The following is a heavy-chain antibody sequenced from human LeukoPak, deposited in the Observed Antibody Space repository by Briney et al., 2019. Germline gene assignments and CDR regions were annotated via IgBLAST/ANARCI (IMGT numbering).Heavy chain of an antibody. V-gene: IGHV3-53*01. D-gene: IGHD3-9*01. Sequence: GGSLRLSCEASGFTFSAYAMTWVRQAPGKGLEWVSVIYSGGNTYYADSVKGRFTISRDNSKNTLYLQMNSLRAEDTAVYYCARDRPYYDILTGYYIGEAFDIWGQGTMVTVSS. J-gene: IGHJ3*02. CDR3: ARDRPYYDILTGYYIGEAFDI. CDR2: IYSGGNT. CDR1: GFTFSAYA.